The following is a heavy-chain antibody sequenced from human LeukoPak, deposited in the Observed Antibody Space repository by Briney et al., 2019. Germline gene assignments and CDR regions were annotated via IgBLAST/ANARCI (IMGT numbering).Heavy chain of an antibody. Sequence: PSETLSLTCTVSGGSISSSSYYWGWIRQPPGKGLEWIGSIYYSGSTYYNPSLKSRGTISVDTSKNQFSLKLSSVPAADTAVYYCARDRVQVGVVIAPNWFDPWGQGTLVTVSS. J-gene: IGHJ5*02. D-gene: IGHD3-3*01. V-gene: IGHV4-39*07. CDR3: ARDRVQVGVVIAPNWFDP. CDR2: IYYSGST. CDR1: GGSISSSSYY.